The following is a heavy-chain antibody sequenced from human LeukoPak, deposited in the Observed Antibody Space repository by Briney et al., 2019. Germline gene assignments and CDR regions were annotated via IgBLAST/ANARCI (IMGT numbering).Heavy chain of an antibody. CDR3: AKDLHYYGSGFDY. CDR2: IRYDGSNK. D-gene: IGHD3-10*01. Sequence: GGSLRLSCAASGLTFSSYGMHWVRQAPGKGLEWVAFIRYDGSNKYYADSVKGRFTISRDNSKNTLYLQMNSLRAEDTAVYYCAKDLHYYGSGFDYWGQGTLVTVSS. J-gene: IGHJ4*02. V-gene: IGHV3-30*02. CDR1: GLTFSSYG.